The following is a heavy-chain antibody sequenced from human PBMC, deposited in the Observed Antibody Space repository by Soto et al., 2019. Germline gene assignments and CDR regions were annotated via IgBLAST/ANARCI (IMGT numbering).Heavy chain of an antibody. V-gene: IGHV3-7*01. CDR3: ASYGYSGSNWFDP. CDR1: GFTFSSYW. CDR2: IKQDGSEK. Sequence: GGSLRLSCAASGFTFSSYWMSWVRQAPGKGLEWVANIKQDGSEKYYVDSVKGRFTISRDNAKNSLYLQMNSLRAEVTAVYYCASYGYSGSNWFDPWGQGTLVTSPQ. J-gene: IGHJ5*02. D-gene: IGHD5-12*01.